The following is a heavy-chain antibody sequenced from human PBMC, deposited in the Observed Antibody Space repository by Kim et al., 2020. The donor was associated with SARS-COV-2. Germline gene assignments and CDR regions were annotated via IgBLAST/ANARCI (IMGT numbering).Heavy chain of an antibody. Sequence: GGSLRLSCAASGFPVSSNYMSWVRQAPGKGLEWVSVIYSGGSTYYADSVKGRFTISRDNSKNKLYLQMNTLRDADTAVYYCARDKGSSSWYHPYYYYGMDVWGQGTTVTVSS. J-gene: IGHJ6*02. CDR3: ARDKGSSSWYHPYYYYGMDV. CDR1: GFPVSSNY. CDR2: IYSGGST. V-gene: IGHV3-66*02. D-gene: IGHD6-13*01.